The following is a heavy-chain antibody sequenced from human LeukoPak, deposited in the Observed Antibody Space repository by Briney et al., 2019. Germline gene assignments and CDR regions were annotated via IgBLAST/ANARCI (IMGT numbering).Heavy chain of an antibody. CDR3: AKVRRFLEWKDAFDI. CDR1: GFIFSTYW. D-gene: IGHD3-3*01. J-gene: IGHJ3*02. CDR2: INSVGSST. V-gene: IGHV3-74*01. Sequence: PGGSLRLSCTASGFIFSTYWMPWVRQAPGKGLVWVSRINSVGSSTNYADSVKGRFTISRDNAKNMLYLQMNSLRAEDTAVYYCAKVRRFLEWKDAFDIWGQGTMVTVSS.